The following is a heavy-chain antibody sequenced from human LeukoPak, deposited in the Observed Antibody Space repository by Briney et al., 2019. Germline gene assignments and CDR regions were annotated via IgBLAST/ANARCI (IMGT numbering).Heavy chain of an antibody. CDR1: GGTFGNYA. J-gene: IGHJ4*02. D-gene: IGHD1-26*01. CDR3: ATDDRTSGFEF. Sequence: SVKVSCKSSGGTFGNYAITWVRQAPGQGLEWMGGIVPLFGKANVAQKFQGRVTLTADESTGTTYLELSSLKSEDTAIYFCATDDRTSGFEFWGQGTLVTASS. CDR2: IVPLFGKA. V-gene: IGHV1-69*13.